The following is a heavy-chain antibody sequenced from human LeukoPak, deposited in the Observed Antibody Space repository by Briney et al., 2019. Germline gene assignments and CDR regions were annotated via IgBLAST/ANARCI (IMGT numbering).Heavy chain of an antibody. D-gene: IGHD3-22*01. CDR2: ISGSGGST. CDR3: AKDVTYDSSGYYPYYFDY. J-gene: IGHJ4*02. CDR1: GFTLSSYA. Sequence: GGSLRLSCAASGFTLSSYAMSWVRQAPGKGLEWVSAISGSGGSTYYADSVKGRFTISIDNSKNTLYVQMNSLRAEDMAVYYCAKDVTYDSSGYYPYYFDYWGQGTLVTVSS. V-gene: IGHV3-23*01.